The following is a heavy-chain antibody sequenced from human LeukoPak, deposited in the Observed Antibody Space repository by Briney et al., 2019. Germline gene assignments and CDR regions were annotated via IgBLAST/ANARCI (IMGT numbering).Heavy chain of an antibody. V-gene: IGHV1-2*02. CDR3: ARGDFYSGSFLDY. CDR2: ISPSSGGT. Sequence: GASVKVSCKASGYTFTDYYMHWVRQAPGQGLEWMGWISPSSGGTNSAQKFQGRVTMTRDTSITTAYLELSRLTSDDTAVYYCARGDFYSGSFLDYWGQGTLVTVSS. D-gene: IGHD3-10*01. CDR1: GYTFTDYY. J-gene: IGHJ4*02.